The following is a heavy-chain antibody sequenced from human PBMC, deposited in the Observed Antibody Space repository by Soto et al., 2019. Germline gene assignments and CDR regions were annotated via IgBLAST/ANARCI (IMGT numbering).Heavy chain of an antibody. CDR2: INYNGIYT. CDR1: GFIFSSSD. Sequence: GGSLRLSCAASGFIFSSSDMTWVRQAPGRGLEYVSSINYNGIYTFYAAPAKVRFTISRYNAKNSLYLQMYSLTAEDTAVYFCSRQSNADISGYDDFDYCGQGTLVTFSS. J-gene: IGHJ4*02. CDR3: SRQSNADISGYDDFDY. D-gene: IGHD3-22*01. V-gene: IGHV3-21*06.